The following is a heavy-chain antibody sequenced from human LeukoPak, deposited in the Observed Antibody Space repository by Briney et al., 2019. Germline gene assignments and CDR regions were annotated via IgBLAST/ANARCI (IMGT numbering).Heavy chain of an antibody. CDR3: ATGRYNYGNEF. CDR1: GGPITSYY. V-gene: IGHV4-59*08. Sequence: PSETLSLTCTISGGPITSYYWAWIRQPPGKGLEWVGFIYYTGTTNYNPSLKSRLTISLDTSKNQFSLDLNSVTAADTAVYYCATGRYNYGNEFWGQGTLVTVSS. J-gene: IGHJ4*02. D-gene: IGHD5-18*01. CDR2: IYYTGTT.